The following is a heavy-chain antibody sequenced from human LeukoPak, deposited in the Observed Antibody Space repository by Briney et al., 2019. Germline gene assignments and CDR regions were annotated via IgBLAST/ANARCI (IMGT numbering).Heavy chain of an antibody. Sequence: GASVKVSCKASGYTFTNYDINWVRQATGQGLEWMGWMNPNSGNTGYAQKFQGRVTITRNTSISTAYMELSSLRSEDTAVYYCARRAVAYYYYYYMDVWGKGTTVTVSS. D-gene: IGHD6-19*01. CDR1: GYTFTNYD. CDR3: ARRAVAYYYYYYMDV. V-gene: IGHV1-8*03. J-gene: IGHJ6*03. CDR2: MNPNSGNT.